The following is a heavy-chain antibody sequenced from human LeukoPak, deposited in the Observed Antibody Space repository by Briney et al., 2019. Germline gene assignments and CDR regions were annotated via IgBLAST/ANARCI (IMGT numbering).Heavy chain of an antibody. CDR1: GFTFSSYA. D-gene: IGHD3-3*01. CDR2: ISGSGGST. J-gene: IGHJ3*02. V-gene: IGHV3-23*01. CDR3: AKDNQLRFRPAFDI. Sequence: HPGASLRLSCAASGFTFSSYAMSWVRQAPGKGLEWVLAISGSGGSTYYADSVKGRFTISRDNSKNTLYLQMNSLRAEDTAVYYCAKDNQLRFRPAFDIWGQGTMVTVSS.